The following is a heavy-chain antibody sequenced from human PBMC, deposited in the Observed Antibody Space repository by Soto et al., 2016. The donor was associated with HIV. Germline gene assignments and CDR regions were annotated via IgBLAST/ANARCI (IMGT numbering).Heavy chain of an antibody. CDR2: INHSGST. CDR3: AKGGSYFAFDI. J-gene: IGHJ3*02. D-gene: IGHD1-26*01. CDR1: SGSFSGYY. V-gene: IGHV4-34*01. Sequence: QVQLQQWGAGLLKTSETLSLTCTVYSGSFSGYYWSWIRQPPGKGLEWIGEINHSGSTNYNPSLKSRVTILIDTSKNQFSLKLSSVTAADTAVYYCAKGGSYFAFDIWGQGTMVTVSS.